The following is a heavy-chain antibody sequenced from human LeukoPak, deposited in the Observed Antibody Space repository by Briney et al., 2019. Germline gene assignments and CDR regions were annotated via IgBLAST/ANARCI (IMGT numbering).Heavy chain of an antibody. J-gene: IGHJ6*03. D-gene: IGHD6-13*01. CDR3: ARASSSWYYYYYYMDA. CDR1: GFTFSSYW. CDR2: IKQDGSEK. Sequence: GGSLRLSCAASGFTFSSYWMSWVHQAPGKGLEWVANIKQDGSEKYYVDSVKGRFTISRDNAKNSLYLQMNSLRAEDTAVYYCARASSSWYYYYYYMDAWGKGTTVTVSS. V-gene: IGHV3-7*04.